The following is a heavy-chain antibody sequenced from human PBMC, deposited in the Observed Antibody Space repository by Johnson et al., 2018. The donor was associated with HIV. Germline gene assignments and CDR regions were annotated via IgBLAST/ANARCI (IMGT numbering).Heavy chain of an antibody. CDR3: ARSKDCSGGSCPDAFDI. Sequence: QVRLVESGGGLVQPGGSLRLSCAASGFTVSSNYMSWVRQAPGKGLEWVSYISSSGSTIYSADSVKGRFTISRDNAKNSLYLQMNSLRAEDTAVYYCARSKDCSGGSCPDAFDIWGQGTMLIVSS. CDR2: ISSSGSTI. CDR1: GFTVSSNY. J-gene: IGHJ3*02. D-gene: IGHD2-15*01. V-gene: IGHV3-11*04.